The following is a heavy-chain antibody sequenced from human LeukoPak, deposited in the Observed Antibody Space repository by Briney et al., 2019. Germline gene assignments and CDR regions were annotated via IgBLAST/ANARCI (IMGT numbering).Heavy chain of an antibody. CDR3: ARDLDGIAVAGTEDY. V-gene: IGHV1-2*06. J-gene: IGHJ4*02. Sequence: GASVKVSCKASGYTFTGYYMHWVRQAPGQGLEWMGRINPNGGGTNYAQKFQGRVTMTRDTSISTAYMELSRLRSDDTAVYYCARDLDGIAVAGTEDYWGQGTLVTVSS. CDR1: GYTFTGYY. CDR2: INPNGGGT. D-gene: IGHD6-19*01.